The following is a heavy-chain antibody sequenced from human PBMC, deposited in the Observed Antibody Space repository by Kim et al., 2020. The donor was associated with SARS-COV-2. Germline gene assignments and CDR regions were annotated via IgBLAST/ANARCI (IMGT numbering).Heavy chain of an antibody. CDR3: ARSRSLDY. Sequence: ASVKVSCKTSGYTFTRNDIHWVRQPPGQRLEWMGWISVGKGDTKYSQKFQGRLTLTSDTSASAAYMELSSLGSEDTAVYYCARSRSLDYWGQGTLVTVSS. D-gene: IGHD1-26*01. V-gene: IGHV1-3*01. J-gene: IGHJ4*02. CDR2: ISVGKGDT. CDR1: GYTFTRND.